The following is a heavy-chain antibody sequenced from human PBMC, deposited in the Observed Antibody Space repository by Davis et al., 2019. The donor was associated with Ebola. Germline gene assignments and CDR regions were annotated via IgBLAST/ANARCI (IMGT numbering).Heavy chain of an antibody. CDR1: GGSFSGYY. CDR2: INHSGST. V-gene: IGHV4-34*01. CDR3: FAGTTRFDY. J-gene: IGHJ4*02. D-gene: IGHD1-7*01. Sequence: MPSETLSLTCTVSGGSFSGYYWSWIRQPPGKGLEWIGEINHSGSTNYNPSLKSRVTISVDTSKNQFSLKLSSVTAADTAVYYCFAGTTRFDYWGQGTLVTVSS.